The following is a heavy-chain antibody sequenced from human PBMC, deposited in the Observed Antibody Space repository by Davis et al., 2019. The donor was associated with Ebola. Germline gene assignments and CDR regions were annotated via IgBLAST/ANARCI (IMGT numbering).Heavy chain of an antibody. V-gene: IGHV4-34*01. D-gene: IGHD2-15*01. J-gene: IGHJ5*02. CDR2: INHSGST. CDR3: ARGYCSGGSCYIGGGDWFDP. CDR1: GGSFSGYY. Sequence: SETLSLTCAVYGGSFSGYYWSWIRQPPGKGLEWIGEINHSGSTNYNPSLKSRVTISVDTSKNQFSLKLSSVTAADTAVYYCARGYCSGGSCYIGGGDWFDPWGQGTLVTVSS.